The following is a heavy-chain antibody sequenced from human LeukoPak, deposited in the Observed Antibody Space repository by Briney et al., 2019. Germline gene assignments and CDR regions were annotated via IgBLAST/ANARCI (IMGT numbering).Heavy chain of an antibody. D-gene: IGHD6-13*01. V-gene: IGHV3-33*01. CDR1: GFTFSSYC. CDR3: ARDRGIAAAGAWFDP. CDR2: IWYDGSNK. J-gene: IGHJ5*02. Sequence: GALRLSCAASGFTFSSYCQHLGRQAPGQGLEGGAGIWYDGSNKYYADSVKGRFTISRDNSKNTLYLQMNSLRAEDTAVYYCARDRGIAAAGAWFDPWGQGTLVTVSS.